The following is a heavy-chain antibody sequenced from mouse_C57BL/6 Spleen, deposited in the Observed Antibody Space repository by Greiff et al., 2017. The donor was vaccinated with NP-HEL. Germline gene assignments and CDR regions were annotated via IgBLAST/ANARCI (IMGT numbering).Heavy chain of an antibody. CDR2: ISSGSSTI. J-gene: IGHJ1*03. D-gene: IGHD1-1*01. CDR3: ARGYYYGSSPYWYFDV. CDR1: GFTFSDYG. V-gene: IGHV5-17*01. Sequence: DVMLVESGGGLVKPGGSLKLSCAASGFTFSDYGMHWVRQAPEKGLEWVAYISSGSSTIYYADTVKGRFTISRDNAKNTLFLQMTSLRSEDTAMYYCARGYYYGSSPYWYFDVWGTGTTVTVSS.